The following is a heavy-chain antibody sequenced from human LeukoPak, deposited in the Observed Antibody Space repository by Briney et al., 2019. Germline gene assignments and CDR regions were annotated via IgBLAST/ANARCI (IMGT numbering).Heavy chain of an antibody. J-gene: IGHJ4*02. CDR3: ARKDSSSSGFDY. CDR1: GGTFSTYS. Sequence: SVKVSCKASGGTFSTYSISGVRQAPGQGRQWVGGIIPIFDTGNYTQKFQGRVTINADESTNTAYMELRSLRSEDTAVYYCARKDSSSSGFDYWGQGTLVTVSS. D-gene: IGHD6-6*01. V-gene: IGHV1-69*13. CDR2: IIPIFDTG.